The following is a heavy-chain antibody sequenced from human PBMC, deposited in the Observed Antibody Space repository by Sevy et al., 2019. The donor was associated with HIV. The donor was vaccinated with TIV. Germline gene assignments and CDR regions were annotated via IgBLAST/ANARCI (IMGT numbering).Heavy chain of an antibody. V-gene: IGHV3-73*01. D-gene: IGHD3-3*01. CDR3: IRRYDFCIPNEDHSFHL. Sequence: GGSLRLSCAASGLTLSDSAIHWVRQASGKGLEWVARIRSKVNNYATAYGASVEGRCTISRDDAKNTQYLHISRLKTEDTAVYYCIRRYDFCIPNEDHSFHLWGQGTMVTVS. J-gene: IGHJ3*01. CDR1: GLTLSDSA. CDR2: IRSKVNNYAT.